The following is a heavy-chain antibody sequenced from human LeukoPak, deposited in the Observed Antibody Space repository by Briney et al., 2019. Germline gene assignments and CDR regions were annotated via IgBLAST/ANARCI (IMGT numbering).Heavy chain of an antibody. CDR3: ARALYDDYVWGSYRYFDY. Sequence: SETLSLTCTVSGGSISSYYWSWIRQPPGKGLEWIGYIYYSGSTNYNPSLKSRVTISVGTSKNQFSLKLSSVTAADTAVYYCARALYDDYVWGSYRYFDYWGQGTLVTVSS. CDR1: GGSISSYY. D-gene: IGHD3-16*02. V-gene: IGHV4-59*01. J-gene: IGHJ4*02. CDR2: IYYSGST.